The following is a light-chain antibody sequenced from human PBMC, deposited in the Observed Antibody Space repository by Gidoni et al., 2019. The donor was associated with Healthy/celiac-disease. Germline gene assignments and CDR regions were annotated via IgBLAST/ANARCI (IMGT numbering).Light chain of an antibody. J-gene: IGKJ2*01. Sequence: DIVMTQSPDSLAVSLGERATINCKSSQSVLYSPNNKNYLAWYQQKPGQPPKLPIYWASTRESGVPDRFSGSGSGTDFTLTISSLQAEDVAVYYCQQYYSTPPAFGQGTKLEIK. CDR3: QQYYSTPPA. V-gene: IGKV4-1*01. CDR1: QSVLYSPNNKNY. CDR2: WAS.